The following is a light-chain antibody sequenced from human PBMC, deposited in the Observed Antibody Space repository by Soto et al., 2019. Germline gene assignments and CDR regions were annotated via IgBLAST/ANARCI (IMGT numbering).Light chain of an antibody. CDR1: QYISRH. CDR3: HQTYNVPTWT. V-gene: IGKV1-39*01. Sequence: DNQMTQSPSSLSASVGDRVTITCRASQYISRHLNWYQHKPGKAPKLLIYAASTLVSGVPSRFSGSGSGTDFTLTISSLQPEDIATYYCHQTYNVPTWTFGQGPRWKSN. J-gene: IGKJ1*01. CDR2: AAS.